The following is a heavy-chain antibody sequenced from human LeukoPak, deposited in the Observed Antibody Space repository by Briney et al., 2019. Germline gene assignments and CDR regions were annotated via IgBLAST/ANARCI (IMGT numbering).Heavy chain of an antibody. D-gene: IGHD3-10*01. Sequence: SETLSLTCTVSGGSISSSSYYWGWIRQPPGKGLEWIGSIYYSGSTYYNPSLKSRVTISVDTSKNQFSLKLSSVTAADTAVYYCGRIHRDSGSPTWFYWGQGTLVTVSS. CDR3: GRIHRDSGSPTWFY. V-gene: IGHV4-39*07. CDR2: IYYSGST. J-gene: IGHJ4*02. CDR1: GGSISSSSYY.